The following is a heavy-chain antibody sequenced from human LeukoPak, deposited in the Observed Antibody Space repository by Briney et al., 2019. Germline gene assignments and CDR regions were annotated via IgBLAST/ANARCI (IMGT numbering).Heavy chain of an antibody. D-gene: IGHD6-19*01. Sequence: GGSLRLSCAASGFTFSSYSMNWVRQAPGKGPEWVSSISSSSSYIYYADSVKGRFTISRDNAKNSLYLQMNSLRAEDTAVYYCARDGGGWYGHWFDPWGQGTLVTVSS. J-gene: IGHJ5*02. V-gene: IGHV3-21*01. CDR3: ARDGGGWYGHWFDP. CDR2: ISSSSSYI. CDR1: GFTFSSYS.